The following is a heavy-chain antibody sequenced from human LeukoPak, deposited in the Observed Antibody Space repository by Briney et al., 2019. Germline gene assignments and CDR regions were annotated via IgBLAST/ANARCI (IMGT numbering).Heavy chain of an antibody. V-gene: IGHV1-46*01. D-gene: IGHD2-2*01. CDR1: GYTFTSYY. J-gene: IGHJ5*02. CDR2: INPSGGST. Sequence: ASVKVSCKASGYTFTSYYMHWVRQAPGQGLEWMGIINPSGGSTSYAQKFQGRVTMSIDTSRNQFSLKLSSVTAADTAVYYCAREGHPAVPAAMWFDPWGQGTLVTVSS. CDR3: AREGHPAVPAAMWFDP.